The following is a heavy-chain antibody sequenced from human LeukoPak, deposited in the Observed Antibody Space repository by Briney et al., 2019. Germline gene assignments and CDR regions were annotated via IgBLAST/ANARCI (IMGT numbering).Heavy chain of an antibody. V-gene: IGHV3-21*01. CDR1: GLTFSSYS. D-gene: IGHD3-3*01. Sequence: PGGSLTLSCAASGLTFSSYSMNWVRQAPGKGLEWVSSISISSSCIYYADSVRGRFTISRDYAKNSLYLQMNSLRAEDTAVYYCARDRRHRTIFGVGKGNYGYWGQGTLVTVSS. CDR3: ARDRRHRTIFGVGKGNYGY. CDR2: ISISSSCI. J-gene: IGHJ4*02.